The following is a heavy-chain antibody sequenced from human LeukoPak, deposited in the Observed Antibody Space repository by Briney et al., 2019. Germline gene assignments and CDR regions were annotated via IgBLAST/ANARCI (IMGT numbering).Heavy chain of an antibody. CDR3: ARVRLADERAWAY. CDR1: GYTCSDFY. Sequence: GASVTVSCKASGYTCSDFYIHWVRQAPGQGLEYVGWVTPKSGDTYSPQRFQGRVTMTTDASISTAYMELSSLRSDDTAVYFCARVRLADERAWAYWGQGTLVTVSS. CDR2: VTPKSGDT. D-gene: IGHD3-3*02. J-gene: IGHJ4*02. V-gene: IGHV1-2*02.